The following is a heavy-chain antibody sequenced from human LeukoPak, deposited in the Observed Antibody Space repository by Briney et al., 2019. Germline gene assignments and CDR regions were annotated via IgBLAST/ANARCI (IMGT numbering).Heavy chain of an antibody. CDR2: IKQDGSEK. CDR1: GFMFSSNW. D-gene: IGHD1-26*01. CDR3: ARAGRMSGSYYSTDHYYYYGMDV. Sequence: GGSLRLSCAASGFMFSSNWMSWVRQAPGKGLEWVANIKQDGSEKYYVDSVKGRFTISRDNAKNSLYLQMNSLRAEDTAVYYCARAGRMSGSYYSTDHYYYYGMDVWGQGTTVTVSS. J-gene: IGHJ6*02. V-gene: IGHV3-7*01.